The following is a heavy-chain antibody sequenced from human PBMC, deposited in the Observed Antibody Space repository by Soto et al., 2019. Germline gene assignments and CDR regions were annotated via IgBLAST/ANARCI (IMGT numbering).Heavy chain of an antibody. V-gene: IGHV4-31*03. D-gene: IGHD5-12*01. CDR1: GGSISSGGYY. CDR3: ATTARDGYNAG. CDR2: IYYSGST. J-gene: IGHJ4*02. Sequence: SETLSLTCPVSGGSISSGGYYWSWIRQHPGKGLEWIGYIYYSGSTYYNPSLKSRVTISVDTSKNQFSLKLSSVTAADTAVYYCATTARDGYNAGWGQGTLVTVSS.